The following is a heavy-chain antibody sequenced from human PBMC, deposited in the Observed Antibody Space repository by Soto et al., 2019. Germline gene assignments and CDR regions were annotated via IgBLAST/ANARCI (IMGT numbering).Heavy chain of an antibody. CDR3: VRDSPLGSTYSAYDGIDY. J-gene: IGHJ4*02. V-gene: IGHV1-69*04. CDR1: GGRFSSYT. Sequence: SVNVSSKASGGRFSSYTIRWLRQAPGQGLEWMGRIIPLLDIANYAQKFQGRVTITADKPTTTAYMELNSLRSEDPAVYYCVRDSPLGSTYSAYDGIDYWGQGTLVTVSS. CDR2: IIPLLDIA. D-gene: IGHD5-12*01.